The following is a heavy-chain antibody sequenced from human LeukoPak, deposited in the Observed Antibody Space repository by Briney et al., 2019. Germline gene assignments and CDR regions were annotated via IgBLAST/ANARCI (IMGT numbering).Heavy chain of an antibody. CDR1: GFTVSSNY. J-gene: IGHJ3*02. D-gene: IGHD3-22*01. CDR3: AKVGGYYPNDAFDI. V-gene: IGHV3-53*01. Sequence: QPGGSLRLSCAASGFTVSSNYMSWVRQAPGKGLEWVSVIYSGGSTYYADSVKGRFTISRDNSKNTLYLQMNSLRAEDTAVYYCAKVGGYYPNDAFDIWGQGTMVTVSS. CDR2: IYSGGST.